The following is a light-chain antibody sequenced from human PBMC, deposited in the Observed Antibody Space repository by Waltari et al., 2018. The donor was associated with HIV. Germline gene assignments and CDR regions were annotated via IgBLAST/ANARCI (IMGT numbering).Light chain of an antibody. CDR1: SSNIGSRS. Sequence: QSVLTQPPSASGTPGQWVTISCSGSSSNIGSRSVNWYQQLPGTAPKLLIYSDNQRPSGVPDRLSGSKSGTSSSLAISGLQSEDEAEYYCSTLDDSLNGRVFGGGTKLTVL. J-gene: IGLJ3*02. CDR2: SDN. CDR3: STLDDSLNGRV. V-gene: IGLV1-44*01.